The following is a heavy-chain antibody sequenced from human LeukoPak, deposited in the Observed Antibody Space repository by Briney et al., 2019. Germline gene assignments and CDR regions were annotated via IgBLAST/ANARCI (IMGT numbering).Heavy chain of an antibody. J-gene: IGHJ3*02. CDR2: IYTSGST. CDR3: ARVAPLQWELQTDNAFDI. D-gene: IGHD1-26*01. Sequence: PSETLSLTCTVSGGSISSYYWSWIRHPAGKGLEWIRRIYTSGSTNYNPSLKSRITMSVDTYKNQFSLKLRFVTAADTAVYYCARVAPLQWELQTDNAFDIWGQGTMVTVSS. V-gene: IGHV4-4*07. CDR1: GGSISSYY.